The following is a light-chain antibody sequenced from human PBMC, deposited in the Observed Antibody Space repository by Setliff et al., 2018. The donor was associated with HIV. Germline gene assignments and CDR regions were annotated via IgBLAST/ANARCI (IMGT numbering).Light chain of an antibody. CDR3: QSYDNTKNIVI. V-gene: IGLV6-57*01. CDR1: SGSIAANY. Sequence: NFMLTQPHSVSESPGKTVTISCTRNSGSIAANYVQWYQQRPGRSPTIVIYNDRERPSWVPGRFSGSLGSSNSASLTISGLKLEDEADYYCQSYDNTKNIVIFGGGTKVTVL. J-gene: IGLJ2*01. CDR2: NDR.